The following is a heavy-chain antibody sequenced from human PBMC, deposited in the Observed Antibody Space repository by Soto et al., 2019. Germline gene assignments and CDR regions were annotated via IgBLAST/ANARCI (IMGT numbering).Heavy chain of an antibody. CDR1: GYTFTSYG. Sequence: ASVKVSCKASGYTFTSYGISWVRQAPGQGLEWMGWITAYNGNTDYAQKFQGRVTLTTDTSTSTAYMELRSLRSDDTAVYYCARSAIVVVVGASSGFFQHWGQGTLVTVSS. CDR3: ARSAIVVVVGASSGFFQH. J-gene: IGHJ1*01. CDR2: ITAYNGNT. D-gene: IGHD2-15*01. V-gene: IGHV1-18*01.